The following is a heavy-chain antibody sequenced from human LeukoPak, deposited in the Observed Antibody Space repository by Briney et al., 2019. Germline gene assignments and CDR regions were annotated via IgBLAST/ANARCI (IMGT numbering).Heavy chain of an antibody. Sequence: ASVKVSCKASGYTFTSYGISWVRQAPGQGLEWMGWISAYNGNTNYPQKLQGRVTMTTDTSTSTAYMELRSLRSDDTAVYYCARAGYSGYDGYYCYGMDVWGQGTTVTVSS. CDR3: ARAGYSGYDGYYCYGMDV. D-gene: IGHD5-12*01. V-gene: IGHV1-18*04. CDR1: GYTFTSYG. J-gene: IGHJ6*02. CDR2: ISAYNGNT.